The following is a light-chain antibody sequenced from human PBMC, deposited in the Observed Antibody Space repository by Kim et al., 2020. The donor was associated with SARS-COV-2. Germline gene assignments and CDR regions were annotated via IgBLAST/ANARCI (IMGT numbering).Light chain of an antibody. Sequence: QAGLTQPPSVSDALRQTATLTCTGNSNNVGDQGAAWLQQHQGHPPKLLSNRRNNRPSGISERFSASRSGDTASLTITGLQPEDEADYYCSAWDISLSAWVFGGGTQLTVL. CDR2: RRN. V-gene: IGLV10-54*01. CDR1: SNNVGDQG. CDR3: SAWDISLSAWV. J-gene: IGLJ2*01.